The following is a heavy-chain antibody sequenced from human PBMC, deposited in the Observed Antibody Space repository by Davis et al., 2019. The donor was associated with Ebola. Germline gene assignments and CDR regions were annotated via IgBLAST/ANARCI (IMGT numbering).Heavy chain of an antibody. Sequence: PGGSLRLSCTGSGFTFSAYAMSWVRQTPGKGLQWVSGISGSGNAAYYTDSVRGRFSIFRDNSNNNLYLQMNRLRDEDTAVYHCARDPDYGDYADYAMDVWGQGTTVTVSS. CDR2: ISGSGNAA. D-gene: IGHD4-17*01. J-gene: IGHJ6*01. CDR1: GFTFSAYA. CDR3: ARDPDYGDYADYAMDV. V-gene: IGHV3-23*01.